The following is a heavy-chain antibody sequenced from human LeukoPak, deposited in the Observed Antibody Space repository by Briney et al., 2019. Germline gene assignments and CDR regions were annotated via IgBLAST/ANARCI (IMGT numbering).Heavy chain of an antibody. CDR3: ARHQEGMVRGVLYYMDV. D-gene: IGHD3-10*01. Sequence: ASETLSLTCTVSGASISSSDRYWGWIRQPPGKGLEWIGSIYYSGITYHNPSLKSRVTISVDTSNNQFSLKMSSVTAADTAVYFCARHQEGMVRGVLYYMDVWGKGTTVTVSS. CDR1: GASISSSDRY. CDR2: IYYSGIT. V-gene: IGHV4-39*01. J-gene: IGHJ6*03.